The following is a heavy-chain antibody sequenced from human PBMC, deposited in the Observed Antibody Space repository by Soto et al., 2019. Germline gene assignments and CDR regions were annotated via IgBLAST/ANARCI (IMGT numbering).Heavy chain of an antibody. Sequence: GGSLRLSCAASGFTFSNYAMTWVRQAPGKGLEWVSVITGSGGGTYFVDSVKGRFTISRDNSKNTVYLQMNSLRTEDTAVYYCAKRPLTAAGFDYWGQGTLVTVSS. J-gene: IGHJ4*02. V-gene: IGHV3-23*01. CDR3: AKRPLTAAGFDY. D-gene: IGHD6-13*01. CDR1: GFTFSNYA. CDR2: ITGSGGGT.